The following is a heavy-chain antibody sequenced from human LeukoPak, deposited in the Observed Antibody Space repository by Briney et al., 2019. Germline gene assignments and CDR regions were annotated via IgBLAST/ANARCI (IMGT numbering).Heavy chain of an antibody. J-gene: IGHJ4*02. D-gene: IGHD2-15*01. Sequence: GGSLRLSCAASGFTFSSYGMHWVRQAPGKGLEWVAFIRYDGSNKYYADSVKGRFTISRDNSKNTLYLQMNSLRPEDTAVYYCAKDLVVGAPDSPYFAYWGQASLVTVSS. CDR1: GFTFSSYG. CDR2: IRYDGSNK. V-gene: IGHV3-30*02. CDR3: AKDLVVGAPDSPYFAY.